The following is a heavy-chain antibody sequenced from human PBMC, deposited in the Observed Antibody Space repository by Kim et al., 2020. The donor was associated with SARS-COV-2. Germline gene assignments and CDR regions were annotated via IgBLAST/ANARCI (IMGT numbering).Heavy chain of an antibody. D-gene: IGHD3-10*01. J-gene: IGHJ1*01. Sequence: ASVKVSCKASGYTFTSYGISWVRQAPGQGLEWMGWISAYNGNTNYAQKLQGRVTMTTDTSTSTAYMELRSLRSDDTAVYYCARGDFGFGELGEYFQHWGQGTLVTVSS. CDR2: ISAYNGNT. CDR1: GYTFTSYG. CDR3: ARGDFGFGELGEYFQH. V-gene: IGHV1-18*01.